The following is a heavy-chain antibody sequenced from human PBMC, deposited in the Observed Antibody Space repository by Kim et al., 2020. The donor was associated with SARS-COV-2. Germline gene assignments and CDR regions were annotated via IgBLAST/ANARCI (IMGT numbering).Heavy chain of an antibody. J-gene: IGHJ4*02. CDR3: ARDDSSGYYPDY. D-gene: IGHD3-22*01. V-gene: IGHV4-31*02. Sequence: YYNPSLKSRVTISVDTSKNQFSLKLSSVTAADTAVYYCARDDSSGYYPDYWGQGTLVTVSS.